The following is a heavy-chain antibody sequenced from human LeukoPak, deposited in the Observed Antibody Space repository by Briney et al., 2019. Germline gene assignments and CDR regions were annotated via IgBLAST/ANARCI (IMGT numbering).Heavy chain of an antibody. V-gene: IGHV3-7*01. CDR3: AREESGGGRYYYYMDV. J-gene: IGHJ6*03. D-gene: IGHD2-15*01. CDR2: IKQDGSEK. Sequence: PGGALRLSCAASGFTFSSYWMSWVRQAPGKGLEWVANIKQDGSEKYYVDSVKGRFTISRDNAKNSLYLQMNSLRAEDTAVYYCAREESGGGRYYYYMDVWGKGTTVTVSS. CDR1: GFTFSSYW.